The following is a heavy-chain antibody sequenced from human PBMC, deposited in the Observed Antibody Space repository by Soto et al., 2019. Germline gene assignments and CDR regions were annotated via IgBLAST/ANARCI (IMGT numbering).Heavy chain of an antibody. CDR3: ARDGTRRNTRWFDP. V-gene: IGHV4-31*03. J-gene: IGHJ5*02. CDR1: GGSISSGGYY. D-gene: IGHD1-1*01. Sequence: SETLSLTCTVSGGSISSGGYYWSWIRQHPGKGLEWIGYIYYSGSTYYNPSLKSRVTISVDTSKNQFSLKLSSVTAADTAVYYCARDGTRRNTRWFDPWGQGTLVTVSS. CDR2: IYYSGST.